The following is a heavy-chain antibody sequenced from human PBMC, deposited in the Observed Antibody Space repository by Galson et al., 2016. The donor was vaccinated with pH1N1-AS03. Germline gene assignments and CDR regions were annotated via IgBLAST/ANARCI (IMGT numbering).Heavy chain of an antibody. D-gene: IGHD2-21*02. CDR2: INQDENEK. V-gene: IGHV3-7*03. J-gene: IGHJ6*03. CDR3: ARESTGTEHIVVVTGRYGYYYMDV. Sequence: SLRLSCAASGFTINNNYMSWVRQAPGKGLEWVANINQDENEKYCVDSVKGRFTISRDNAKNSLYLEMNSLRAEDTALYYCARESTGTEHIVVVTGRYGYYYMDVWGNGTTVTVSS. CDR1: GFTINNNY.